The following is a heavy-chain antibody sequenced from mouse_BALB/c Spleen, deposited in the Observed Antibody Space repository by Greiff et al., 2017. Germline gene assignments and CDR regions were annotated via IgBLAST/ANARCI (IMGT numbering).Heavy chain of an antibody. D-gene: IGHD2-2*01. Sequence: EVKLQESGPGLVKPSQSLSLTCTVTGYSITSDYAWNWIRQFPGNKLEWMGYISYSGSTSYNPSLKSRISITRDTSKNQFFLQLNSVTTEDTATYYCARSGYDGADYYAMDYWGQGTSVTVSS. J-gene: IGHJ4*01. CDR1: GYSITSDYA. CDR2: ISYSGST. CDR3: ARSGYDGADYYAMDY. V-gene: IGHV3-2*02.